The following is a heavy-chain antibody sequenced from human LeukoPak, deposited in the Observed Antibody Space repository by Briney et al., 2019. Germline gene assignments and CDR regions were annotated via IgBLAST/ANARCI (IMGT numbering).Heavy chain of an antibody. D-gene: IGHD4-17*01. CDR1: GGSISSGDYY. CDR3: ARITVTPDWYFDY. CDR2: IYYSGST. V-gene: IGHV4-30-4*01. J-gene: IGHJ4*02. Sequence: TLSLTCSVSGGSISSGDYYWSWIRQPPGQGLEWIGYIYYSGSTYYNPSLKSRVTISVDTSKNQFSLKLSSVTAADTAVYYCARITVTPDWYFDYGGQGTLVTVS.